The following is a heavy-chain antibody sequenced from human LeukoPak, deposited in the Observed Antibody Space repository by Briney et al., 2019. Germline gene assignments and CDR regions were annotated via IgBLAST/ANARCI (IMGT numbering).Heavy chain of an antibody. CDR1: GYTFTGYY. D-gene: IGHD1-26*01. Sequence: GASVKVSCKASGYTFTGYYMHWVRQAPGQGLEWMGWINPNSGGTNYAQKFQGRVTMTRDTPISTAYMELSRPRSDDTAVYYCARSRVGASSANNWGQGTMVTVSS. V-gene: IGHV1-2*02. J-gene: IGHJ3*01. CDR3: ARSRVGASSANN. CDR2: INPNSGGT.